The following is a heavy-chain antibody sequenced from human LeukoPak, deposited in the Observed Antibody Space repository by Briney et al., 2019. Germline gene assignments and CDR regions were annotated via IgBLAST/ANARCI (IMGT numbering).Heavy chain of an antibody. Sequence: ASVKVSCKASGYTFTSYYMHWVRQAPGQGLEWMGIINPSGGSTSYAQKFQGRVTMTRDTSTSTVYMELSSLRSEDTAVYYCARDLDGYSSSRVYCDSSGYPGYWGQGTLVTVSS. D-gene: IGHD3-22*01. CDR1: GYTFTSYY. CDR3: ARDLDGYSSSRVYCDSSGYPGY. CDR2: INPSGGST. V-gene: IGHV1-46*01. J-gene: IGHJ4*02.